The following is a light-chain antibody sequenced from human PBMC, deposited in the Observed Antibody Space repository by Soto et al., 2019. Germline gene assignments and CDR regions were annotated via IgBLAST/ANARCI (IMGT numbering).Light chain of an antibody. CDR1: QSVSSN. Sequence: EIVLTQSLDTLSLYPGERATLSCRASQSVSSNLGWYQQKPGQAPRLLIYDASNRATGIPARFSGSGSGTDFTLTISSLEPEDFAVYYCKQRTNWPLTFGGGTKVDI. J-gene: IGKJ4*01. CDR3: KQRTNWPLT. V-gene: IGKV3-11*01. CDR2: DAS.